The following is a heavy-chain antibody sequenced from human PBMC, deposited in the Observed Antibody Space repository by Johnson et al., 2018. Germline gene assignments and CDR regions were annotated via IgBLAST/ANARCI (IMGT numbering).Heavy chain of an antibody. Sequence: VQLVQSGGGLVQPGGSLRLSCAASGFTFSSYDMHWVRQATGKGLEWVSAIGGSGGSTYYADSVKGRFTISRDNSKNTLYLQMNSLRAEDTAVYYCARGGYDSPAGSDFDYWGQGTLVTVSS. V-gene: IGHV3-23*04. CDR1: GFTFSSYD. D-gene: IGHD3-22*01. CDR2: IGGSGGST. CDR3: ARGGYDSPAGSDFDY. J-gene: IGHJ4*02.